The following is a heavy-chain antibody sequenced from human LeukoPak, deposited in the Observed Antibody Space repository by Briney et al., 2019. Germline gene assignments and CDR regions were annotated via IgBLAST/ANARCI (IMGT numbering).Heavy chain of an antibody. CDR2: IWYGGSNK. D-gene: IGHD4-17*01. J-gene: IGHJ4*02. V-gene: IGHV3-33*01. CDR1: GFTFNSFA. CDR3: ARPYGDYYFDY. Sequence: PGKSLRLSCAASGFTFNSFAMHWVRQAPGKGLEWVAVIWYGGSNKYYADSVKGRFTISRDNSKNTVYLQMNSLRAEDSAIYYCARPYGDYYFDYWGQETLVTVSS.